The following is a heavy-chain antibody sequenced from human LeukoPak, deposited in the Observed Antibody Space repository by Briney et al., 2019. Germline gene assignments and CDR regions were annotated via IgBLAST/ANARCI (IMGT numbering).Heavy chain of an antibody. CDR1: GGPFSGYY. D-gene: IGHD5-18*01. J-gene: IGHJ4*02. V-gene: IGHV4-34*01. CDR3: AREGKSPDTAMAYDY. CDR2: INHSGST. Sequence: SETLSLTCAVYGGPFSGYYWSWIRQPPGKGLEWIGEINHSGSTNYNPSLKSRVTISVDTSKNQFSLKLSSVTAADTAVYYCAREGKSPDTAMAYDYWGQGTLVTVSS.